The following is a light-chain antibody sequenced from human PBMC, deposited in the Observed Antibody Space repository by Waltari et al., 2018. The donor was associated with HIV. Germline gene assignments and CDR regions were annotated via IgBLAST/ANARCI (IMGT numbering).Light chain of an antibody. CDR3: CSHAGSNNFVV. Sequence: QSALTQPPSASGSPGQSVTIPCTGTRSDIGGYSYVSWYQQHPGKAPKLMIYEVTKRPSGVPALLSGSKSGNPASLTLSVFQAEDEADHYCCSHAGSNNFVVFGGGTKLTVL. CDR2: EVT. CDR1: RSDIGGYSY. V-gene: IGLV2-8*01. J-gene: IGLJ2*01.